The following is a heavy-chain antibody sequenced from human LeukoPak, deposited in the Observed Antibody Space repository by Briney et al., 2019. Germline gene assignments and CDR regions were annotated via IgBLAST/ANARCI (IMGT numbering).Heavy chain of an antibody. CDR1: GFTFSNYP. V-gene: IGHV3-30-3*01. J-gene: IGHJ4*02. CDR3: AKDRNCPTD. CDR2: ISYDGSNK. Sequence: GRSLRLSCAASGFTFSNYPMHWVRQAPGKGLEWVAVISYDGSNKYYADSVKGRFTISRDNSKNTLYLQMNSLRAEDTAVYYCAKDRNCPTDWGQGTLVTVSS. D-gene: IGHD1-14*01.